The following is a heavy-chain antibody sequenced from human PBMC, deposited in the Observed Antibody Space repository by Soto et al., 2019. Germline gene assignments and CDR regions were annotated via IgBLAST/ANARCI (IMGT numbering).Heavy chain of an antibody. D-gene: IGHD2-21*01. J-gene: IGHJ4*02. CDR1: GDSITSSHW. V-gene: IGHV4-4*02. CDR2: ISHTGTT. Sequence: SQTLSLTCTVSGDSITSSHWWRWVRQPPGRGLEWIGKISHTGTTYYNPSLESRITISVEKSKNQFSLKLTSVTAADTAVFYCARHIPIDNILGFDYWGQGTLVTVSS. CDR3: ARHIPIDNILGFDY.